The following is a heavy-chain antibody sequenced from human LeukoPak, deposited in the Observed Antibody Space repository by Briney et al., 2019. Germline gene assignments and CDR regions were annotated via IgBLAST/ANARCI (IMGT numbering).Heavy chain of an antibody. V-gene: IGHV3-30*04. CDR2: TSYDGSNK. D-gene: IGHD6-13*01. J-gene: IGHJ4*02. Sequence: GGSLRLSCAASGFTFSSYAMHWVRQAPGKGLEWVAVTSYDGSNKYYADSVKGRFTISRDNSKNTLYLQMNSLRAEDTAVYYCARGMAAAGTFDYWGQGTLVTVSS. CDR3: ARGMAAAGTFDY. CDR1: GFTFSSYA.